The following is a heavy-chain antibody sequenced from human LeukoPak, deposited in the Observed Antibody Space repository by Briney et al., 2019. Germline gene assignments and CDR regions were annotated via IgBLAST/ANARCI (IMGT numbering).Heavy chain of an antibody. J-gene: IGHJ4*02. CDR1: GFSFSDYW. V-gene: IGHV3-7*01. Sequence: GGSLRLSCAASGFSFSDYWMTWVRQAPGAGLEFVANMNPDGTATYYADPVKGRFTISRDNAKNLAYLQMNSLRAEDTAVYHCGRFGYVAGVDLWGQGTLVTVSS. CDR3: GRFGYVAGVDL. D-gene: IGHD6-19*01. CDR2: MNPDGTAT.